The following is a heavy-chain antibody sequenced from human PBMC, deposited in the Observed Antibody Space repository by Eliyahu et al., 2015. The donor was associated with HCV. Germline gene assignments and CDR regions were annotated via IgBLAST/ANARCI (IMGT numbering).Heavy chain of an antibody. D-gene: IGHD6-19*01. CDR1: GASIXSYX. CDR3: ASGGGGIAVAGTGGWFDP. J-gene: IGHJ5*02. V-gene: IGHV4-59*01. CDR2: IXYSGGT. Sequence: QVQLQESGPGLVXPSETLSLXCTVSGASIXSYXXSGIRQPPGKGXEWIGYIXYSGGTNYNPSLKSRVTMSVDTSKNQFSLKLTSXTAADTAVYYCASGGGGIAVAGTGGWFDPWGQGTLVTVSS.